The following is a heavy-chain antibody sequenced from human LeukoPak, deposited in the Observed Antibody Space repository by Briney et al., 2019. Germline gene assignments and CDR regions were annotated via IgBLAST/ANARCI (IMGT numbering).Heavy chain of an antibody. J-gene: IGHJ4*02. V-gene: IGHV3-74*01. D-gene: IGHD1-26*01. CDR1: GFTFSSYW. CDR2: IISDESST. Sequence: GGSLRLSCAASGFTFSSYWMHWVRQAPGKGLVWVSRIISDESSTSYADSVKGRFTISRDNAKNSLYLQMNSLRTEDTAVYYCARITSGRSTYYFDYWGQGTLVTVSS. CDR3: ARITSGRSTYYFDY.